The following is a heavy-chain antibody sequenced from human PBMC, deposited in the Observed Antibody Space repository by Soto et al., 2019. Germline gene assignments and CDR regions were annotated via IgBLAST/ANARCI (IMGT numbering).Heavy chain of an antibody. CDR1: GGSISSYY. CDR3: ARRLAAAGRYYFDY. CDR2: IYYSGST. D-gene: IGHD6-13*01. J-gene: IGHJ4*02. Sequence: QVQLQESGPGLVKPSETLSLTCTVSGGSISSYYWSWIRQPPGKGLEWIGYIYYSGSTNYNPSRKNRVTISVDTTKNQFALKLSSVTAADTAVYYCARRLAAAGRYYFDYWGQGTLVTVSS. V-gene: IGHV4-59*08.